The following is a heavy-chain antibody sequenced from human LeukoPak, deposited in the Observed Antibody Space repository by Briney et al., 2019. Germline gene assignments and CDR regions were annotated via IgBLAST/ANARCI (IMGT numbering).Heavy chain of an antibody. D-gene: IGHD6-13*01. V-gene: IGHV1-69*13. Sequence: ASVKVSCKASGGTFSSYAISWVRQAPGQGLEWMGGIIPIFGTANYAQKFQGRVTITADESTSTAYMELSSLRSEDTAVYYCASGGSGYSSSWYCIDYWGQGTLVTVSS. CDR2: IIPIFGTA. CDR3: ASGGSGYSSSWYCIDY. CDR1: GGTFSSYA. J-gene: IGHJ4*02.